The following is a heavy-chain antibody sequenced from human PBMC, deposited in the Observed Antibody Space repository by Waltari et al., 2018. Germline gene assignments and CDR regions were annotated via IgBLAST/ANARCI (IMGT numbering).Heavy chain of an antibody. Sequence: EVQLVESGGGLIQPGGSMRLSCAVSGFTFSSHYMSWVRQAPGKGLEWVSVIYSGGSTYDADSVNGRFTISRDNSKNTLYLQMNSLRAEDTAVYYCARDLPPLEAFDIWGQGTMVTVSS. J-gene: IGHJ3*02. CDR1: GFTFSSHY. CDR3: ARDLPPLEAFDI. CDR2: IYSGGST. V-gene: IGHV3-53*01. D-gene: IGHD1-1*01.